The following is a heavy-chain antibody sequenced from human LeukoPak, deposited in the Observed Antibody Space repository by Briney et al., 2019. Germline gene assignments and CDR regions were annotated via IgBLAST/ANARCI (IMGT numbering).Heavy chain of an antibody. J-gene: IGHJ4*02. CDR3: AKVPSYCSSTSCLGDY. V-gene: IGHV3-30*02. CDR2: IRYDGSNK. D-gene: IGHD2-2*01. CDR1: GFTFSSYG. Sequence: GGSLRLSCAASGFTFSSYGMHWVRQAPGKGLEWVAFIRYDGSNKYYADPVKGRFTISRDNSKNTLYLQMNSLRAEDTAVYYCAKVPSYCSSTSCLGDYWGQGTLVTVSS.